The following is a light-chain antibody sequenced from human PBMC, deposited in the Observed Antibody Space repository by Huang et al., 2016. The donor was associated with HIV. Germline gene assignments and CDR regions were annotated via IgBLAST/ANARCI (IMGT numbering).Light chain of an antibody. CDR1: QDISNY. J-gene: IGKJ2*01. CDR2: DAS. Sequence: DIQMTQSPSSLSASVGDRVTITCQASQDISNYLNWYQQKPGKVPKLLIYDASNLETGGPSRFSGSGSGTDFTFTISSLQPEDIATYYCQQYDNLPYTFGQGTKLEIK. CDR3: QQYDNLPYT. V-gene: IGKV1-33*01.